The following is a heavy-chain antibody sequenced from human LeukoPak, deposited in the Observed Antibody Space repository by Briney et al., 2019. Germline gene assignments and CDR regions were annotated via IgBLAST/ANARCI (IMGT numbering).Heavy chain of an antibody. CDR1: GFTFSSYN. CDR2: ITSSSSYI. V-gene: IGHV3-21*01. Sequence: GGSLRLSCAASGFTFSSYNMNWVRQAPGKGLEWVPSITSSSSYIYYADSVKGRFTISRDNARNSLYLQMNSLRAEDTAVYYCARDGRGYSYGFNWFDPWGQGTLVTVSS. J-gene: IGHJ5*02. CDR3: ARDGRGYSYGFNWFDP. D-gene: IGHD5-18*01.